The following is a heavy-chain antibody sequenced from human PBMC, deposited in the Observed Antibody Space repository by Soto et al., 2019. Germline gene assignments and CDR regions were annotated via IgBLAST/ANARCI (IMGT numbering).Heavy chain of an antibody. V-gene: IGHV4-4*02. CDR2: IYHSGST. Sequence: PSETLSLTCAVSGGSISSSNWWSWVRQPPGKGLEWIGEIYHSGSTNYNPSLKSRVTISVDKSKNQFSLKLSSVTAADTAVYYCARDRVVVPAAKYYYYYYGMDVWGQGTTVTVYS. CDR1: GGSISSSNW. D-gene: IGHD2-2*01. J-gene: IGHJ6*02. CDR3: ARDRVVVPAAKYYYYYYGMDV.